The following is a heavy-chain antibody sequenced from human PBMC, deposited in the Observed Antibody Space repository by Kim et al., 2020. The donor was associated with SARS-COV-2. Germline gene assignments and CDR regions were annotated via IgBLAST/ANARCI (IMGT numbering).Heavy chain of an antibody. CDR2: IKQDGSEK. V-gene: IGHV3-7*01. CDR3: ARDPYRYDFWSAPVGWLGP. Sequence: GGSLRLSCAASGFTFSSYWMSWVRQAPGKGLEWVANIKQDGSEKYYVDSVKGRFTISRDNAKNSLYLQMNSLRAEDTAVYYCARDPYRYDFWSAPVGWLGPWGQGTLVTVSS. D-gene: IGHD3-3*01. J-gene: IGHJ5*02. CDR1: GFTFSSYW.